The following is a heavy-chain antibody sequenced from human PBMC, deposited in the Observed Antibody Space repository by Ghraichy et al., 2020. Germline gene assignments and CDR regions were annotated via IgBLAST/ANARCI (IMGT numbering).Heavy chain of an antibody. CDR1: GYTFGSYE. V-gene: IGHV1-8*01. J-gene: IGHJ4*02. D-gene: IGHD1-26*01. CDR2: MNPNSGKT. Sequence: ASVKVSCKASGYTFGSYEIHWVRQATGQGLEWMGWMNPNSGKTGFAEKFQGRVTMTRDNSIFTAYMDLNSLRSEDTAVYYCARGVYSGSYDFWGQGTLVTVSS. CDR3: ARGVYSGSYDF.